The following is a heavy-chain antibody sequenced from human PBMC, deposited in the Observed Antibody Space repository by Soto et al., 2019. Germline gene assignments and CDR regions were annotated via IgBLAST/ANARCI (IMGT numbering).Heavy chain of an antibody. Sequence: QVQLVESGGGVVQPGGSLRLSCAASGFTFSSYGMHWVRQAPGKGLEWVAVIWYDGSNKYYADSVKGRFTIPRDNSKNTLYLQMNSLRAEDTAVYYCARDGSSMVTFIDYWGQGTLVTVSS. J-gene: IGHJ4*02. CDR2: IWYDGSNK. D-gene: IGHD3-10*01. CDR3: ARDGSSMVTFIDY. V-gene: IGHV3-33*01. CDR1: GFTFSSYG.